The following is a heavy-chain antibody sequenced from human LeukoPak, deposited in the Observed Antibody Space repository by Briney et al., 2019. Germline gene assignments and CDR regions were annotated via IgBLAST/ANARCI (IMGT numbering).Heavy chain of an antibody. V-gene: IGHV3-23*01. CDR1: GFTLSNYA. D-gene: IGHD1-26*01. Sequence: GGSLRLSCAASGFTLSNYAMTWVRQAPGKGLEWVSTISRNDDGTYYADSVKGRFTISRDNSKNTVYLQMNSLRVEDTAVYYCAKEGPHRGSYYLNFDYWGQGALVTVSS. CDR3: AKEGPHRGSYYLNFDY. CDR2: ISRNDDGT. J-gene: IGHJ4*02.